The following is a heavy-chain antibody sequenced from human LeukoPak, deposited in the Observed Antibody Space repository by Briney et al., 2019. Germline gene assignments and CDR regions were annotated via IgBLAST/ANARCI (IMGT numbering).Heavy chain of an antibody. V-gene: IGHV3-23*01. CDR2: FSGSGGNT. J-gene: IGHJ4*02. CDR3: ARVPEHILTGYLLGYFDY. CDR1: GFTFSSYA. Sequence: GGSLRLSCAASGFTFSSYAMSWVRQAPGKGLEWVSTFSGSGGNTYYADSVKGRFTISRDNAKNTLYLQMSSLRAEDTAVYYCARVPEHILTGYLLGYFDYWGQGTLVTVSS. D-gene: IGHD3-9*01.